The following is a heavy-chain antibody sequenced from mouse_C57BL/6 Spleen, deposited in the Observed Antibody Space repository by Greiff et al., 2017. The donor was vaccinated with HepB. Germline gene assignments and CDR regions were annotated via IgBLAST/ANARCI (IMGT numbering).Heavy chain of an antibody. CDR2: INPCSGYT. CDR1: GYTFTSYT. Sequence: QVQLQQSGAELARPGASVKMSCKASGYTFTSYTMHWVKQRPGQGLEWIGYINPCSGYTKYNQKFKDKATLTADKSSSTAYMQQSSLTSEDSAVYYCGGGFYDGYCGGFAYWGQGTLVTVSA. D-gene: IGHD2-3*01. CDR3: GGGFYDGYCGGFAY. V-gene: IGHV1-4*01. J-gene: IGHJ3*01.